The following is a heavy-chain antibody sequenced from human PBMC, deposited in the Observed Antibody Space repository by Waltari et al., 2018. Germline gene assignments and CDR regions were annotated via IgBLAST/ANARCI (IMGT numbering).Heavy chain of an antibody. CDR2: IYQRWGI. Sequence: QVQLRESGPGLVRPWETLSLTCVVSSYSVRRGFYWGWIRQPPGGALEWIGNIYQRWGIYYNPSLRGRVTMSMDASNNLFFLRLTSVSDADTAVYYCANSYDHDGIFQFWGQGARVTVSS. V-gene: IGHV4-38-2*01. D-gene: IGHD3-16*01. CDR3: ANSYDHDGIFQF. J-gene: IGHJ4*02. CDR1: SYSVRRGFY.